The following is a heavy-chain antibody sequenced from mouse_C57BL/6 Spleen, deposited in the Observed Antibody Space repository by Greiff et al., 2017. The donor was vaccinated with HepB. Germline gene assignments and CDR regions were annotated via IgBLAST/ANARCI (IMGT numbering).Heavy chain of an antibody. CDR1: GFNIKDYY. D-gene: IGHD1-1*01. CDR2: IDPEDGET. J-gene: IGHJ4*01. V-gene: IGHV14-2*01. Sequence: VQLQQSGAELVKPGASVKLSCTASGFNIKDYYMHWVKQRTEQGLEWIGRIDPEDGETKYAPKFQGKATITADTSSNTAYLQRSSLTSEDTAVYYCAPAYYGSSYDYAMDYWGQGTSVTVSS. CDR3: APAYYGSSYDYAMDY.